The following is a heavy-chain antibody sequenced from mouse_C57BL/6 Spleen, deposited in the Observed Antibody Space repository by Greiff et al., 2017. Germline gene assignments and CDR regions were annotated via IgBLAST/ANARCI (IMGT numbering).Heavy chain of an antibody. Sequence: EVQRVESGGGLVKPGGSLKLSCAASGFTFSDYGMHWVRQAPEKGLEWVAYISSGSSTIYYADTVKGRFTISRDNAKNTLFLQMPSLRSEDTAMYYCARGLATDAMDYWGQGTSVTVSS. CDR1: GFTFSDYG. CDR2: ISSGSSTI. CDR3: ARGLATDAMDY. D-gene: IGHD1-1*01. V-gene: IGHV5-17*01. J-gene: IGHJ4*01.